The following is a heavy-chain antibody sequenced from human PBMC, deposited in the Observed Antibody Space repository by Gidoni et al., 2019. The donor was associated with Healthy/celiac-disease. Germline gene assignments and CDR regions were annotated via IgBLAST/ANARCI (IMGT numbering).Heavy chain of an antibody. Sequence: QITLKESGPTLVKPTQTLTLTCTFSGFSLTTSGVGVGWIRQPPGKALEWLALIYWNDDKRYSPSLKSRLTITKDTSKNQVVLTMTNMDPVDTATYYCARIITMIVVDYWYFDLWGRGTLVTVSS. CDR3: ARIITMIVVDYWYFDL. D-gene: IGHD3-22*01. CDR2: IYWNDDK. V-gene: IGHV2-5*01. J-gene: IGHJ2*01. CDR1: GFSLTTSGVG.